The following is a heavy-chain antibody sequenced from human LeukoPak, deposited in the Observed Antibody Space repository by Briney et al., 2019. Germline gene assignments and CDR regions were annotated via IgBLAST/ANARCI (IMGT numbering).Heavy chain of an antibody. CDR1: GGTFSSYA. D-gene: IGHD3-10*01. J-gene: IGHJ5*02. CDR3: AGGGITMVRGVIANGGNWFDP. Sequence: SVKVSCKASGGTFSSYAISWVRQAPGQGLEWMGRIIPIFGTANYAQKFQGRVTITTDESTSTAYMELSSLRSEDTAVYYCAGGGITMVRGVIANGGNWFDPWGQGTLVTVSS. V-gene: IGHV1-69*05. CDR2: IIPIFGTA.